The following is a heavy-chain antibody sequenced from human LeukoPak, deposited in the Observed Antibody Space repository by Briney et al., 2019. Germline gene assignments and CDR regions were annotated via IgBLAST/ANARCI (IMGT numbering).Heavy chain of an antibody. V-gene: IGHV4-38-2*02. CDR3: ARKGDIYYYYYYMDV. J-gene: IGHJ6*03. CDR2: IYHSGST. D-gene: IGHD2-21*02. Sequence: SETLSLTCTVSGGSISSGYFWGWIRQPPGKGLECIGTIYHSGSTYYNPSLKSRVTISVDTSKNQFSLKLNSVTAADTAVYYCARKGDIYYYYYYMDVWGKGTTVTVSS. CDR1: GGSISSGYF.